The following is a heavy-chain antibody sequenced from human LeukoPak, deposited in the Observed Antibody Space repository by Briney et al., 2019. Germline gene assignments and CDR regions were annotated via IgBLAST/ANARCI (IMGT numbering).Heavy chain of an antibody. CDR2: ISSSSSTI. V-gene: IGHV3-48*01. CDR3: AGGVVTLFDY. J-gene: IGHJ4*02. CDR1: GFTFSSYS. D-gene: IGHD3-3*01. Sequence: GGSLRLSCAASGFTFSSYSMNWVRQAPGKGLEWVSYISSSSSTIYYADSVKGRFTISRDNSKNTLYLQMNSLRAEDTAVYYCAGGVVTLFDYWGQGTLVTVSS.